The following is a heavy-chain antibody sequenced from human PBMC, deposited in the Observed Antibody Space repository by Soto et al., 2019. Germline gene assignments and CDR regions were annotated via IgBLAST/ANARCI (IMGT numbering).Heavy chain of an antibody. CDR3: ASDLGAFNYRSAYFDY. V-gene: IGHV3-74*01. CDR2: INPTRSVT. J-gene: IGHJ4*02. Sequence: PGGSLRLSCAASGFTLSTYWIHWVRQAPGEGLVWVSRINPTRSVTIYADSVKGRFTISRDNSKNMLYLQMNSLSAEDTAVYYCASDLGAFNYRSAYFDYRGQGTPVTVAS. D-gene: IGHD3-10*01. CDR1: GFTLSTYW.